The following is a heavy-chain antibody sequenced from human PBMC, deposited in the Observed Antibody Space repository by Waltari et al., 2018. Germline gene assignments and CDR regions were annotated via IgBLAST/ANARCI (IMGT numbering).Heavy chain of an antibody. V-gene: IGHV3-7*01. CDR3: ARVKGPIDY. Sequence: EVQLVESGGGLVKPGGSLRLSCAASGFTFSRYWMSWVRQAPGKGLEWVANIKQDGSEKYYVDSVKGRFTISRDNAKNSLYLQMNSLRAEDTAVYYCARVKGPIDYWGQGTLVTVSS. J-gene: IGHJ4*02. CDR2: IKQDGSEK. CDR1: GFTFSRYW.